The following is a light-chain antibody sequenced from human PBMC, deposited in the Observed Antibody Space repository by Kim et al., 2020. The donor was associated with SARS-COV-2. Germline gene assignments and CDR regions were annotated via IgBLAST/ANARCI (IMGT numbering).Light chain of an antibody. CDR1: QELRND. Sequence: ASVGDRINLTCRASQELRNDLGWYQQNPGRAPKRLIYGGSSLQSGVPSRFSGSGSGTEFTLTISSVQPEDFATYFCLQHSTYPITFGQGTRLEIK. J-gene: IGKJ5*01. CDR3: LQHSTYPIT. V-gene: IGKV1-17*01. CDR2: GGS.